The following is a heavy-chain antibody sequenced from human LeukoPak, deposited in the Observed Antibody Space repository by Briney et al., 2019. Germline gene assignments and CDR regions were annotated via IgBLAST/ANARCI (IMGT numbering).Heavy chain of an antibody. V-gene: IGHV4-39*01. Sequence: SETLSLTCTVSGGSISSSSYYWGWLRQPPGKGLEWIGSIYYSGSTYYNPSLKSRVTISVDTSKNQFSLKLSSVTAADTAVYYCARSSRQWLVIVRAFDIWGQGTMVTVSS. D-gene: IGHD6-19*01. CDR1: GGSISSSSYY. CDR3: ARSSRQWLVIVRAFDI. J-gene: IGHJ3*02. CDR2: IYYSGST.